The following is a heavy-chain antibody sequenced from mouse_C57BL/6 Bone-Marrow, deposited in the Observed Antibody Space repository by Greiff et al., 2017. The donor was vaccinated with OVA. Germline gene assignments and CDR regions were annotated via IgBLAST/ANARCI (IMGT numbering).Heavy chain of an antibody. Sequence: VQLQESGAELVRPGTSVKMSCKASGYTFTNYWIGWAKQRPGHGLEWIGDIYPGGGYTNYNEKFKGKATLTADKSSSTAYIQFSSLTSEDSAIYYCARHGSSSYYFDYWGQGTTLTVSS. D-gene: IGHD1-1*01. V-gene: IGHV1-63*01. CDR3: ARHGSSSYYFDY. J-gene: IGHJ2*01. CDR1: GYTFTNYW. CDR2: IYPGGGYT.